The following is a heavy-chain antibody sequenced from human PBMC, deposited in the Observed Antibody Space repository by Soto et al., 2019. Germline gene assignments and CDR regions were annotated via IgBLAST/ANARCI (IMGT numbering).Heavy chain of an antibody. J-gene: IGHJ6*02. D-gene: IGHD4-17*01. V-gene: IGHV3-9*01. CDR2: INWNSRSV. CDR1: GFNFEDYG. Sequence: GGSLRLSCEVSGFNFEDYGIHWVRQRPGKGLEWVSGINWNSRSVAYADSVKGRFTISRDNAKNSLYLQMNSLGVEDTAFYYCAKASFYRGDYFYALDVWGQGTTVTVSS. CDR3: AKASFYRGDYFYALDV.